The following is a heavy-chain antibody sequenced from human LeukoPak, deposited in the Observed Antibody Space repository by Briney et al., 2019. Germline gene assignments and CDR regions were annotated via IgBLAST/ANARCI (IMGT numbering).Heavy chain of an antibody. CDR2: IHYSGST. CDR1: GGSISSYY. J-gene: IGHJ4*02. Sequence: SETLSLTCTVSGGSISSYYWSWIRQPPGKGLEWIGYIHYSGSTNYNPSLMSRVAISVDTSKNQFSLKLTSMTAADAAVYYCARLGPSGSHTYWGQGTLVTVSS. D-gene: IGHD3-10*01. CDR3: ARLGPSGSHTY. V-gene: IGHV4-59*01.